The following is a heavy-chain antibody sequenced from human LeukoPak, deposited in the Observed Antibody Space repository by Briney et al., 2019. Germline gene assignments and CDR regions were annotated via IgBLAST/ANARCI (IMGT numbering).Heavy chain of an antibody. CDR1: DDSIRTNTYY. CDR3: ARLSPFGYYDSSGYPFDY. Sequence: PSETLSLTCTVSDDSIRTNTYYWGWIRQPPGKGLEWIGSIYYSGSTYYNLSLKSRVTISVDTSKKQFSLKLSSVTAADTAVYYCARLSPFGYYDSSGYPFDYWGQGTLDTVSS. V-gene: IGHV4-39*01. D-gene: IGHD3-22*01. J-gene: IGHJ4*02. CDR2: IYYSGST.